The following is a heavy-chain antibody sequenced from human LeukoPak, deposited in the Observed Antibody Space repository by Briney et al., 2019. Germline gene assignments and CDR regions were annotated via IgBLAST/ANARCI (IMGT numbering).Heavy chain of an antibody. CDR2: IYYSGST. CDR3: ARVATNNSDWYFDL. J-gene: IGHJ2*01. V-gene: IGHV4-59*01. Sequence: SETLSLACTVSGGSISSYYWSWIRQPPGKGLEWIGYIYYSGSTNYNPSLKSRVTISVDTSKNQFSLKLSSVTAADTAVYYCARVATNNSDWYFDLWGRGTLVTVSS. CDR1: GGSISSYY. D-gene: IGHD5-12*01.